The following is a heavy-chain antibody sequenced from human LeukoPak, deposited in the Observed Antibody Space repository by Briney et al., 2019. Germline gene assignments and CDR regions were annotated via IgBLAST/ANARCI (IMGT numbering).Heavy chain of an antibody. D-gene: IGHD5-24*01. J-gene: IGHJ4*02. CDR3: ARGERWLPDY. CDR2: IYYSGST. Sequence: PSETLSLTCTVSGGSISSSTYYWGWIRQPPGKGLEWIGSIYYSGSTYYNPSLKSRVTISVDTSKNQFSLKLSAVIAADTAVYYCARGERWLPDYWGQGTLVTVSS. V-gene: IGHV4-39*01. CDR1: GGSISSSTYY.